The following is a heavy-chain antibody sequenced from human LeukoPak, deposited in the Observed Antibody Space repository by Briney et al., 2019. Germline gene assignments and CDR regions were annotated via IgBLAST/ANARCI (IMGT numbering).Heavy chain of an antibody. V-gene: IGHV1-46*01. CDR1: GYTFTTYH. D-gene: IGHD6-6*01. CDR3: ARAGSSSSFDY. J-gene: IGHJ4*02. CDR2: INPGDGST. Sequence: ASVKVSCKGPGYTFTTYHIHWVRQAPGQGLEWMGIINPGDGSTSYTQKFQGRVTVTRDTSTSTVYMDLSSLRSEGTAVYYCARAGSSSSFDYWGQGTLVTVSS.